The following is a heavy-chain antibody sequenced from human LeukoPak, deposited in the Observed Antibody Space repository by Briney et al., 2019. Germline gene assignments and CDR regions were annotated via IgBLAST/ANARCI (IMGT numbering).Heavy chain of an antibody. J-gene: IGHJ4*02. Sequence: GGSLRLSCAASGFIFSSYWMSWVRQAPGKGLEWVANIKQEGSEKYYVDSVKGRFTISRDNAKNSLYLQMNSLRAEETAVYYCARDGNDFWSGYYLWGQGTLVTVSS. V-gene: IGHV3-7*01. D-gene: IGHD3-3*01. CDR3: ARDGNDFWSGYYL. CDR2: IKQEGSEK. CDR1: GFIFSSYW.